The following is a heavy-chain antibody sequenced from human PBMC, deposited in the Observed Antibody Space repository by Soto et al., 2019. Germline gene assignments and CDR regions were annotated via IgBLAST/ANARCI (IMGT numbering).Heavy chain of an antibody. J-gene: IGHJ6*02. Sequence: NPSETLSLTCTVSGGSISSSSYYWSWIRQPPGKGLEWIGYIYYSGSTYYNPSLKRRVTISVDTSKSQFSVKLTSVTAADTAVYYFAKSRGHYCMDFWGPGIMVTLFS. V-gene: IGHV4-31*03. CDR1: GGSISSSSYY. CDR2: IYYSGST. CDR3: AKSRGHYCMDF.